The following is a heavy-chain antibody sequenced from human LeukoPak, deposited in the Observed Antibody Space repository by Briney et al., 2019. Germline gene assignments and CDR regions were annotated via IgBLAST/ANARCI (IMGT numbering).Heavy chain of an antibody. CDR1: GFTFSTFSNYG. D-gene: IGHD1-1*01. CDR3: AKHGTGRYFDY. CDR2: ISDSGGKT. J-gene: IGHJ4*02. Sequence: PGGSLRLSCAASGFTFSTFSNYGMSWVRQAPGKGLEWVSAISDSGGKTYYADSMKGRFTISRDNSKNTLYLQMNSLRAEDTAAYYCAKHGTGRYFDYWGRGTLVTVSS. V-gene: IGHV3-23*01.